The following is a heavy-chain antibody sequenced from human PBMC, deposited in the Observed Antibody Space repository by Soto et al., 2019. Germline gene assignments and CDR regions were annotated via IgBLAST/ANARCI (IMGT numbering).Heavy chain of an antibody. V-gene: IGHV3-33*01. CDR3: ASVYCSGGSCDSDGMDV. D-gene: IGHD2-15*01. CDR2: IWNDGSNK. J-gene: IGHJ6*02. Sequence: QVQLVESGGGVVQPGRSLRLSCAASGFTFSSYGMHWVRQAPGKGLEWVAVIWNDGSNKYYADSVKGRFTISRDNSKNTLYLQMNSLRAEDTAVYYCASVYCSGGSCDSDGMDVWGQGTTVTVSS. CDR1: GFTFSSYG.